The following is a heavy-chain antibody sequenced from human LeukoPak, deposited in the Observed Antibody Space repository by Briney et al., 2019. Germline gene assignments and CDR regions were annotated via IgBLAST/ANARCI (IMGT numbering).Heavy chain of an antibody. J-gene: IGHJ3*02. D-gene: IGHD5-18*01. V-gene: IGHV3-30*18. CDR2: ISYDGSNK. CDR3: AKEKTWIQLWLGAFDI. Sequence: GGSLRLSCAASGFTFSSYGMHWVRQAPGKGLEWVAVISYDGSNKYYADSVKGRFTISRDNSKNTLYLQMNSLRAEDTAVYYCAKEKTWIQLWLGAFDIWGQGTMVTVPS. CDR1: GFTFSSYG.